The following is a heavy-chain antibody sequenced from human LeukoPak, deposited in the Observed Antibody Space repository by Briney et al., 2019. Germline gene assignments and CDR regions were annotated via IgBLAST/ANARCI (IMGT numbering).Heavy chain of an antibody. CDR3: ARGYCSGGGCYQAYYFDY. D-gene: IGHD2-15*01. Sequence: PGGSLRLSCVVSGFTVSSNYMSWVRQAPGKGLECVSIVYSGGSSYYADSVKGRFTISRGKSKNTLYLQMNSLRAEDTAVYYCARGYCSGGGCYQAYYFDYWGQGTLVTVSS. CDR2: VYSGGSS. J-gene: IGHJ4*02. CDR1: GFTVSSNY. V-gene: IGHV3-53*01.